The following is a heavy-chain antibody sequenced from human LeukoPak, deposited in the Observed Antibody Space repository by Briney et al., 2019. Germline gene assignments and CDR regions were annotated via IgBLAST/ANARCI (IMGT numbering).Heavy chain of an antibody. D-gene: IGHD1-14*01. J-gene: IGHJ6*02. CDR2: IYYSGST. Sequence: PSETLSLTCTVSGGSISSYYWSWIRQPPGKGLEWTGYIYYSGSTNYNPSLKSRVTISVDTSKNQFSLKLSSVTAADTAVYYCARVTENPYYYYYYGMDVWGQGTTVTVSS. CDR1: GGSISSYY. V-gene: IGHV4-59*01. CDR3: ARVTENPYYYYYYGMDV.